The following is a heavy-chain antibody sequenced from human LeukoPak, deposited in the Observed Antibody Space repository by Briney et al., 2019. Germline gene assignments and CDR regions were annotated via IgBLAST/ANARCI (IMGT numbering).Heavy chain of an antibody. V-gene: IGHV1-18*01. CDR2: ISAYNGNT. D-gene: IGHD2-15*01. CDR3: ARDTVVVVAARWLDP. J-gene: IGHJ5*02. Sequence: ASVKVSCKASGYTFTSYGISWARQAPGQGLEWMGWISAYNGNTNYAQKLQGRVTMTTDTSTSTAYMELRSLRSDDTAVYYCARDTVVVVAARWLDPWGQGTLVTVSS. CDR1: GYTFTSYG.